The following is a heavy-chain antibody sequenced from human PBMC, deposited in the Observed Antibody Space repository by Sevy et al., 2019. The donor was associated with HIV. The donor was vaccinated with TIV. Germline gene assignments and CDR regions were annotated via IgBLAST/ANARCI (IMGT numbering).Heavy chain of an antibody. Sequence: GGSLRLSCAASGFTFNTYTMNWVRQAPGKGLEWLSYINSGSGAISYADSVKGRFTISRDNAKNSLYLQMNSLRAEDTAVYYCVRTVSGTFRYDDYWGQGTLVTVSS. V-gene: IGHV3-48*01. CDR2: INSGSGAI. CDR3: VRTVSGTFRYDDY. D-gene: IGHD3-16*02. J-gene: IGHJ4*02. CDR1: GFTFNTYT.